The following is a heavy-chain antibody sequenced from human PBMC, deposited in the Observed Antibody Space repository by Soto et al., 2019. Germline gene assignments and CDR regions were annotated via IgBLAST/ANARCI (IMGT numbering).Heavy chain of an antibody. J-gene: IGHJ4*02. CDR3: ARGTLSFPYYDIVTGYPQHYFDY. V-gene: IGHV1-3*01. CDR2: INAGNGNT. D-gene: IGHD3-9*01. Sequence: EASVKVCCKASGYSFTSHAMHWVRQAPGQRLEWMGWINAGNGNTKYSQKFQGRVTITRDTSASTAYMELSSLRSEDTAVYYCARGTLSFPYYDIVTGYPQHYFDYWGQGTLVTVSS. CDR1: GYSFTSHA.